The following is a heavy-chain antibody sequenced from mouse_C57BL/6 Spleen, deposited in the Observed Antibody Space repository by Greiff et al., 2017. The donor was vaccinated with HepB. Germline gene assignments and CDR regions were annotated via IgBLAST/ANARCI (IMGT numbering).Heavy chain of an antibody. D-gene: IGHD1-1*01. CDR2: ISYDGSN. CDR1: GYSITSGYY. J-gene: IGHJ1*03. Sequence: EVQLQQSGPGLVKPSQSLSLTCSVTGYSITSGYYWNWIRQFPGNKMEWMGYISYDGSNNYNPSLKNRISITRDTSKNQVFLKMNSVTTEDTATYYCARGYYGIIGYFDVCGTGTTVTVSS. CDR3: ARGYYGIIGYFDV. V-gene: IGHV3-6*01.